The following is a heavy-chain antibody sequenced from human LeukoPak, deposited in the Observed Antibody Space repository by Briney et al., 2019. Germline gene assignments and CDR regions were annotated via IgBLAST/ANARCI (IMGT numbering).Heavy chain of an antibody. CDR1: GGSVTSGSYY. Sequence: SETLSLTCTVSGGSVTSGSYYWSWIRQPPGKGLEWIGYIYYSGSTNYNPSLKSRVTISVDTSKNQFSLKLSSVTAADTAVYYCARSQYSSGWYTLDYWGQGTLVTVSS. D-gene: IGHD6-19*01. V-gene: IGHV4-61*01. CDR2: IYYSGST. J-gene: IGHJ4*02. CDR3: ARSQYSSGWYTLDY.